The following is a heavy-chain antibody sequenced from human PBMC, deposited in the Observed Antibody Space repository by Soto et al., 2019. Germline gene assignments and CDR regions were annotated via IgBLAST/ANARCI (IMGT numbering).Heavy chain of an antibody. CDR2: FLPIFGTA. CDR3: ARGWDHYDSSGLRTWFDP. CDR1: GGTFSDYS. J-gene: IGHJ5*02. D-gene: IGHD3-22*01. V-gene: IGHV1-69*01. Sequence: QVQLVQSGAEVKKPGSSVKVSCKASGGTFSDYSINWVRQATGQGLEWMGGFLPIFGTANYAQKFQGRVTISADESTSTAYMELSSLRSEDTAIYYCARGWDHYDSSGLRTWFDPWGQGTLVTVSP.